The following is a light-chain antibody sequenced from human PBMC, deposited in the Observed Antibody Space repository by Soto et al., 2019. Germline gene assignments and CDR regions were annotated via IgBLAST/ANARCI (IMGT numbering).Light chain of an antibody. CDR1: QSVSSY. CDR3: QQRSNWPIT. CDR2: DAF. Sequence: EIVLTQSPATLSLSPGERATLSCRASQSVSSYLAWYQQKPGQAPRLLIYDAFTRATGIPARFSGSGSGTDFTLTISSLEPEDFAVYYCQQRSNWPITFGQGTRLE. V-gene: IGKV3-11*01. J-gene: IGKJ5*01.